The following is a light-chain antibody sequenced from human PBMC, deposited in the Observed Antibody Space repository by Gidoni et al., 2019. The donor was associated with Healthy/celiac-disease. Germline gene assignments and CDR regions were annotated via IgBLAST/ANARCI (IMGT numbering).Light chain of an antibody. Sequence: EIVLTQSPGTLSLSPGERATLPCSASQSVSSSYLAWYQQKPGQAPRLLIYGASSRATGIPDRFSGSGSGTDFTLTISRLEPEDFAVYYCQQYGSSPGTFGQGTKVEIK. CDR1: QSVSSSY. V-gene: IGKV3-20*01. CDR2: GAS. J-gene: IGKJ1*01. CDR3: QQYGSSPGT.